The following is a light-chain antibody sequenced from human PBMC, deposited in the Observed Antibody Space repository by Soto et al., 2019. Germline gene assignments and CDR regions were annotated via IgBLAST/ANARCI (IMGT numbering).Light chain of an antibody. CDR2: GAS. Sequence: EIVMTQSPATLSVSPWERATLYCRASQSVSSNLAWYQQKPGQAPRLLIYGASTRATGIPARFSGSGSGTDFTLTISSLEPEDFAVYYCQQRSNWPAFGPGTKVDI. J-gene: IGKJ3*01. V-gene: IGKV3-11*01. CDR1: QSVSSN. CDR3: QQRSNWPA.